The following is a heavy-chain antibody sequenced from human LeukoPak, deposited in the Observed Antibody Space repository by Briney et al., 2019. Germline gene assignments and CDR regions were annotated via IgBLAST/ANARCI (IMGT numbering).Heavy chain of an antibody. D-gene: IGHD6-13*01. V-gene: IGHV1-18*01. CDR2: ISAYNGNT. CDR3: ARAGRAGYSASWIDS. Sequence: ASVKVSCKASGYTFTSYGISWVRQAPGQGLEWMGWISAYNGNTNYAQKLQGRVTMTTDTSTSTAYMELRSLRSNDTAVYYCARAGRAGYSASWIDSWGQGTLVTVSS. CDR1: GYTFTSYG. J-gene: IGHJ4*02.